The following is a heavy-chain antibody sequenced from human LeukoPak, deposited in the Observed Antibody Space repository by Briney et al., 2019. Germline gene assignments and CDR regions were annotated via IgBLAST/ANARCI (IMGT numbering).Heavy chain of an antibody. Sequence: PGGSLRLSCAASRFTFKNYAMTWVRQAPGKGLQWVSAISGRDDSTYYADSVKGRFTISRDISKNTLFLQMNNLRADDTAVYYCAKWGDYDVLAGYYDSDYWGQGTLVTVSS. J-gene: IGHJ4*02. CDR1: RFTFKNYA. CDR2: ISGRDDST. D-gene: IGHD3-9*01. V-gene: IGHV3-23*01. CDR3: AKWGDYDVLAGYYDSDY.